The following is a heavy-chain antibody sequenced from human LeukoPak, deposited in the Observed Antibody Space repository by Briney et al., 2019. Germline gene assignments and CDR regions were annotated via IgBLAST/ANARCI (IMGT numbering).Heavy chain of an antibody. CDR1: GGTFSSYA. Sequence: ASVKVSCKASGGTFSSYAISWVRQAPGQGLEWMGRIIPILGIANYAQKFQGRVTITADKSTSTAYMELSSLRSEDTAVYYCARDHFIPRAAFSVAHFDYWGQGTLVTVSS. J-gene: IGHJ4*02. V-gene: IGHV1-69*04. D-gene: IGHD2-15*01. CDR2: IIPILGIA. CDR3: ARDHFIPRAAFSVAHFDY.